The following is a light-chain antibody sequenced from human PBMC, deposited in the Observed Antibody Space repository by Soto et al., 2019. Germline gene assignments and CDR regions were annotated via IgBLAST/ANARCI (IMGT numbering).Light chain of an antibody. CDR2: DAS. J-gene: IGKJ1*01. V-gene: IGKV3-20*01. CDR1: QTIRTS. Sequence: IVMTQSPDTLSLSPGERATLSCRASQTIRTSLAWYQQRPGQAPRLLIFDASRKTFGVPDRFTGSGSGTDFTLTINRLEPEDFGVYFCQQYDSYSWTFDQGTKVEMK. CDR3: QQYDSYSWT.